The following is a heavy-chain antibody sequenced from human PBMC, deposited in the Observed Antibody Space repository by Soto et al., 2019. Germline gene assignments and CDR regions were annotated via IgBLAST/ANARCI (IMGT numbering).Heavy chain of an antibody. CDR2: IYYSGNT. V-gene: IGHV4-30-4*01. D-gene: IGHD3-22*01. J-gene: IGHJ4*02. Sequence: PSETLSLTCTVSGASICSGDYYWTWLRQPPGKGLEWIGSIYYSGNTYYNPSLKSRVTISVDPSNNQFSLKLSSVTAADTAVYYCARASYDSSTYYLDYWGQGTLVTVS. CDR3: ARASYDSSTYYLDY. CDR1: GASICSGDYY.